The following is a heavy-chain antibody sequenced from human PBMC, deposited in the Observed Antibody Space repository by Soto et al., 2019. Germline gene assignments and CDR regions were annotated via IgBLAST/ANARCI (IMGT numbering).Heavy chain of an antibody. V-gene: IGHV2-5*02. D-gene: IGHD6-13*01. Sequence: SGPTLVNPTQTLTLTCTFSGFSLSTSGVGVGWIRQPPGKALEWLALIYRDDDKRYSPSLRSRLTITKDTSKNQVVLTMTNMDPVDTATYYCAHGYSSSWQGTYFDYWGQGTLVTVSS. CDR1: GFSLSTSGVG. CDR2: IYRDDDK. J-gene: IGHJ4*02. CDR3: AHGYSSSWQGTYFDY.